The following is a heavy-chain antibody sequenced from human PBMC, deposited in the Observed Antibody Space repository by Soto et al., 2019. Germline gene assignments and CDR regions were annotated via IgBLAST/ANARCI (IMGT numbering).Heavy chain of an antibody. Sequence: QVQLQESGPGLVKPSQTLSLTCTVSGGSISSGGYYWSWIRQHPGKGLEWIGYIYYSGSTYYNPSLKSRVTISVDTSKNQSSLKLSSVTAADTAVYYCARTLLVATILRWFDPWGQGTLVTVSS. D-gene: IGHD5-12*01. CDR3: ARTLLVATILRWFDP. CDR2: IYYSGST. J-gene: IGHJ5*02. V-gene: IGHV4-31*03. CDR1: GGSISSGGYY.